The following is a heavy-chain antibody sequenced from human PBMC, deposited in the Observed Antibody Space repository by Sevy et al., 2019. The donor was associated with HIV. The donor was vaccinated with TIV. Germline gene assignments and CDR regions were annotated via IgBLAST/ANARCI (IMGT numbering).Heavy chain of an antibody. CDR1: GFNLNSYW. V-gene: IGHV3-7*01. CDR2: INQDGSVK. D-gene: IGHD6-13*01. Sequence: GGFLRLSCAASGFNLNSYWMSWVRQAPGKGLEWVSNINQDGSVKYYVDSVKGRFTISRDNARNSLYLRMSSLRAEDTALYYCVRSIAAAGSLWGQGTPVYVSS. CDR3: VRSIAAAGSL. J-gene: IGHJ4*02.